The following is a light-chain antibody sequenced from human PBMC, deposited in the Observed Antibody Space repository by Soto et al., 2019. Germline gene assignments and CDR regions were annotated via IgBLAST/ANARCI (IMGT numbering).Light chain of an antibody. CDR2: DAS. J-gene: IGKJ2*01. CDR1: HSVTSNW. V-gene: IGKV3-20*01. CDR3: QQYDSPPRT. Sequence: EIVLTQSPGTLSLSPGERATLSCRASHSVTSNWLAWYQQKPGQAPRLLIFDASSRATGIPDRFSGSGSGTDFTLTISSLEPEDFAVYYCQQYDSPPRTFGQGTKLEIK.